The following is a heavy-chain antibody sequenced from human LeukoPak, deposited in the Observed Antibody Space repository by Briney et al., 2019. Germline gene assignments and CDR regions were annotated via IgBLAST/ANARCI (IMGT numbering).Heavy chain of an antibody. CDR3: ARQVGATEHDY. CDR2: IYYSGST. V-gene: IGHV4-59*08. D-gene: IGHD1-26*01. CDR1: GGSISSYY. Sequence: PSETLSLTCTVSGGSISSYYWSWIRQPPGKGLEWIGYIYYSGSTNYNPSLKSRVTISVDTSKNQFSLKLSSVTAADTAVYYCARQVGATEHDYWGQGTLVTVSS. J-gene: IGHJ4*02.